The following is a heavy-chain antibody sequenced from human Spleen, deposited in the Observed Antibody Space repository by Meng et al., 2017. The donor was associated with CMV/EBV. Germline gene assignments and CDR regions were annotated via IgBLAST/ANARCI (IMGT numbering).Heavy chain of an antibody. CDR1: GYSFTSYW. V-gene: IGHV5-51*01. CDR2: LYPGDSDT. J-gene: IGHJ3*02. CDR3: ARQGGNDPWGRDAFDI. Sequence: GESLKISCKGSGYSFTSYWIGWVRQMPGKGLEWMGILYPGDSDTRYSPSFQGQVTISADKSITTAYLQWSSLKASDTAMYYCARQGGNDPWGRDAFDIWGQGTMVTVSS. D-gene: IGHD3-16*01.